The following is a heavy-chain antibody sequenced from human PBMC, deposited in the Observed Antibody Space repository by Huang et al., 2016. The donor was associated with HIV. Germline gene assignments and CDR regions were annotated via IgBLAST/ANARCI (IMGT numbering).Heavy chain of an antibody. CDR3: GGSPGMGMVAGGWVVH. CDR2: VSHSGKV. J-gene: IGHJ4*01. V-gene: IGHV4-34*02. CDR1: NGSFSGYF. Sequence: QVRLQQWGAGLLKPSETLSLTCAVYNGSFSGYFWNWFRLAPRKGLEWIGEVSHSGKVNSNPPLQSRVSRSVVPSKKQFSLNLTSVTAADSAIYYCGGSPGMGMVAGGWVVHWGHGNQVSVSS. D-gene: IGHD6-19*01.